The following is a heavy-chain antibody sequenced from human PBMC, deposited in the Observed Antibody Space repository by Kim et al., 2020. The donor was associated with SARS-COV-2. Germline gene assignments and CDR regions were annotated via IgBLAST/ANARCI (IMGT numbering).Heavy chain of an antibody. D-gene: IGHD4-17*01. V-gene: IGHV1-3*01. CDR3: ARWTVTMNFYY. CDR2: T. Sequence: TKYSQRFQGRVNITRDTSASTAYMELSSLRSEDTAVYYCARWTVTMNFYYWGQGTLVTVSS. J-gene: IGHJ4*02.